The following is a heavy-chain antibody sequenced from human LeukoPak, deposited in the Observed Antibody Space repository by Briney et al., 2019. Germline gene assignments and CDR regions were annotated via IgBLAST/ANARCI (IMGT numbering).Heavy chain of an antibody. J-gene: IGHJ4*02. CDR2: IHYSGST. CDR1: GGSISTNNYY. D-gene: IGHD2-8*01. CDR3: APQLGISYAMFDY. V-gene: IGHV4-39*01. Sequence: SETLSLTCTVSGGSISTNNYYWGWIRQPPGQGLECIGSIHYSGSTYYNPSLKSRLTISVDTSKNQFSLKLSSVTAADTAVYYCAPQLGISYAMFDYWGQGTLVTVSS.